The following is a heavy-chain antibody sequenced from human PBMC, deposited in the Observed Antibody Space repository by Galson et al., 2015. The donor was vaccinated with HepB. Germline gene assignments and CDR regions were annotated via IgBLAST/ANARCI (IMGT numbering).Heavy chain of an antibody. J-gene: IGHJ4*02. CDR3: AREGADYGGNPCDY. CDR2: ISSSSSYI. Sequence: SLRLSCAASGFTCSSYSMNWVRQAPGKGLEWVSSISSSSSYIYYADSVKGRFTISRDNAKNSLYLQMNSLRAEDTAVYYCAREGADYGGNPCDYWGQGSLVTLSS. CDR1: GFTCSSYS. D-gene: IGHD4-23*01. V-gene: IGHV3-21*01.